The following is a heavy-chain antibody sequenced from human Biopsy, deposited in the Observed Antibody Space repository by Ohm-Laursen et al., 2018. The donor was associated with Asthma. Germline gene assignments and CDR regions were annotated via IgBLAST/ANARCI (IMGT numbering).Heavy chain of an antibody. J-gene: IGHJ4*02. D-gene: IGHD3-3*01. CDR1: GFTFRSYA. V-gene: IGHV3-30-3*01. Sequence: SLRLSCSASGFTFRSYAMHWVRQAPGKGLEWVAVGGSYYDGGLKYYADSVNGRFTVSRDDSKNTLYLQMNSLRPDDTAVYYCARDVMEWYLPAFDFWGQGTLITVSS. CDR2: GGSYYDGGLK. CDR3: ARDVMEWYLPAFDF.